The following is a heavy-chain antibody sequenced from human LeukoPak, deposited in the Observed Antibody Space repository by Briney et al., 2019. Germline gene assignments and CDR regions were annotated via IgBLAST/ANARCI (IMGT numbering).Heavy chain of an antibody. D-gene: IGHD6-19*01. CDR2: VNPQGRET. J-gene: IGHJ4*02. V-gene: IGHV3-74*01. CDR3: ARARWSSTGWFFGY. CDR1: GFTFSSYW. Sequence: GESLRLSCAASGFTFSSYWMHWVRQAPGKGLVWVSRVNPQGRETSYADSVRGRFTISRDNAKDALHLQMDNLRAEDTAVYYCARARWSSTGWFFGYWGQGTLVTVSS.